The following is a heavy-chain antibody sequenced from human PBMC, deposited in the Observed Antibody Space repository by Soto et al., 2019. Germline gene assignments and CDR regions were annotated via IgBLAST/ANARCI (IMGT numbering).Heavy chain of an antibody. CDR1: GYTFTSYD. CDR3: ARDSSGSGSYYEYFDY. J-gene: IGHJ4*02. D-gene: IGHD3-10*01. Sequence: ASVKVSCKASGYTFTSYDINWVRQATGQGLEWMGWMNPNSGNTGYAQKLQGRVTMTTDTSTSTAYMELRSLRSDDTAVYYCARDSSGSGSYYEYFDYWGQGTLVTVSS. CDR2: MNPNSGNT. V-gene: IGHV1-8*01.